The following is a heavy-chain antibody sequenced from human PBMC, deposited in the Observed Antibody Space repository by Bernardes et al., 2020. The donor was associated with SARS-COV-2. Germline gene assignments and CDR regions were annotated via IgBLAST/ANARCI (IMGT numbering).Heavy chain of an antibody. J-gene: IGHJ6*02. V-gene: IGHV3-7*04. CDR1: GFTFSSSW. Sequence: VGALRLSCAASGFTFSSSWMSWVRQAPGPGLEWVANIKQDGREKYYVDSVKGRFTISRDNAKNSLYLQMNSLRAEDTAVYYCARGDYYYGMDVWGQGTTVTGS. CDR3: ARGDYYYGMDV. CDR2: IKQDGREK.